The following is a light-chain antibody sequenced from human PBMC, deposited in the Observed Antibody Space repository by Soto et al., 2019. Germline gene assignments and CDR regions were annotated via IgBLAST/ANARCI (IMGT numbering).Light chain of an antibody. CDR2: KAS. J-gene: IGKJ1*01. CDR3: QQYNSYST. Sequence: DIQMTQSPSTLSASIGDRVTITCRASQSVRSWLAWYQQKPGKAPKLLIYKASNLESGVPSRFSGSGSGTEFTLTISSLQPDDFATYYCQQYNSYSTFGQGTKVDIK. CDR1: QSVRSW. V-gene: IGKV1-5*03.